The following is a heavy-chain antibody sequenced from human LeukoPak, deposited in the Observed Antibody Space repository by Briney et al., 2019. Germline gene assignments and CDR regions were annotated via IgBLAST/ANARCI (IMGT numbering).Heavy chain of an antibody. CDR3: AGGYSYGSTYYYMDV. Sequence: SETLSLTCTVSSGSISSSSYYWGWIRQPPGKGLEWIGSIYHSGSTYYNPSLKSRVTISVDTSKNQFSLKLSSVTAADTAVYYCAGGYSYGSTYYYMDVWGKGTTVTISS. CDR1: SGSISSSSYY. J-gene: IGHJ6*03. V-gene: IGHV4-39*07. D-gene: IGHD5-18*01. CDR2: IYHSGST.